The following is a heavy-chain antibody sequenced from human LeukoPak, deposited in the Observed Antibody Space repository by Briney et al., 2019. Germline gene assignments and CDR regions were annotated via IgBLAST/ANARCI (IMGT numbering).Heavy chain of an antibody. CDR2: IYYSGST. CDR3: ARDLWGYSSGWGIGY. V-gene: IGHV4-59*12. CDR1: GGSISSYY. J-gene: IGHJ4*02. Sequence: SETLSLTCTVSGGSISSYYWSWIRQPPGKGLEWIGYIYYSGSTNYNPSLKSRVTISADTSKNQFSLKLSSVTAADTAVYYCARDLWGYSSGWGIGYWGQGTLVTVSS. D-gene: IGHD6-19*01.